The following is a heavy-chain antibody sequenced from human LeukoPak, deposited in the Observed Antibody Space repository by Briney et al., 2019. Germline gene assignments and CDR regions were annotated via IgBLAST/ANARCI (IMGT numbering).Heavy chain of an antibody. CDR3: ARASDDIVVVPAAIHFDY. D-gene: IGHD2-2*01. J-gene: IGHJ4*02. V-gene: IGHV1-2*06. Sequence: ASVTVSCTASGYTFTGYYMHWVRQAPGQGLEWMGRINPNSGGTNYAQKFQGRVTMTRDTSISTAYMELSRLRSDDTAVYYCARASDDIVVVPAAIHFDYWGQGTLVTVSS. CDR2: INPNSGGT. CDR1: GYTFTGYY.